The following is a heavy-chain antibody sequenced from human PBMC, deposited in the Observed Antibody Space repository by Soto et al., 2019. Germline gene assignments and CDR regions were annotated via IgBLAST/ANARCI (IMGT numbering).Heavy chain of an antibody. V-gene: IGHV1-18*01. Sequence: QVQLVQSGAEVKKPGASVKVSCKASGYTFTSYGISWVRQAPGQGLEWMGRISAYNGNTNYAQKLQGRVTMTTDTSTSTAYMELRSLRSDDTAVYYCARGDHDYGGNPNGWWFDPWGQGTLVTVSS. J-gene: IGHJ5*02. CDR3: ARGDHDYGGNPNGWWFDP. CDR2: ISAYNGNT. CDR1: GYTFTSYG. D-gene: IGHD4-17*01.